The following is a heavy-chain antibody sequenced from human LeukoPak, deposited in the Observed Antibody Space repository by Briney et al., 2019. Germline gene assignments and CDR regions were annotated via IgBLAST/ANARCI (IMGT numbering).Heavy chain of an antibody. D-gene: IGHD3-10*01. CDR3: ARGGLTDGSGSYYVDY. J-gene: IGHJ4*02. Sequence: SSETLCLTCAVYGGSFSGYYWSWIRQPPGKGLEWIGEINHSGSTNYNPSLKSRVTISVDTSKNQFSLKLSSVTAADTAVYYCARGGLTDGSGSYYVDYWGQGTLVTVSS. CDR2: INHSGST. V-gene: IGHV4-34*01. CDR1: GGSFSGYY.